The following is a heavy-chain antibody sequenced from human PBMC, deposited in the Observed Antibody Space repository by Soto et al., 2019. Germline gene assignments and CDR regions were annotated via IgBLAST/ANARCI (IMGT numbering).Heavy chain of an antibody. CDR3: AKDSSGYYHPFDY. J-gene: IGHJ4*02. CDR2: ISYDGSNK. Sequence: GALIVSSSATGITFISVGSVWVPQAPGKGLEWVAVISYDGSNKYYADSVKGRFTISRDNSKNTLYLQMNNLRAEDTAVYYCAKDSSGYYHPFDYWGQGTLVTVSS. CDR1: GITFISVG. D-gene: IGHD3-22*01. V-gene: IGHV3-30*04.